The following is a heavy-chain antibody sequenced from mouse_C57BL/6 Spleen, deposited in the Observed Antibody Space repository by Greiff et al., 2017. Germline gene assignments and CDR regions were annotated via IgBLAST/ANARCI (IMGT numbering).Heavy chain of an antibody. Sequence: VQRVESGAELVRPGASVTLSCKASGYTFTDYEMHWVKQTPVHGLEWIGAIDPETGGTAYNQKFKGKAILTADKSSSTAYMELRSLTSEDSAVYYCTRAGYYAMDYWGQGTSVTVSS. CDR2: IDPETGGT. CDR1: GYTFTDYE. J-gene: IGHJ4*01. CDR3: TRAGYYAMDY. V-gene: IGHV1-15*01.